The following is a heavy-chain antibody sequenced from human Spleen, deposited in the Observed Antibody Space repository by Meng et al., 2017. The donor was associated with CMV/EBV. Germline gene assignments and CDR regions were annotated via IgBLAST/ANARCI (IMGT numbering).Heavy chain of an antibody. CDR1: GFTFRSDA. CDR3: ARDQAYSSGQDY. J-gene: IGHJ4*02. CDR2: ISYDGNNK. Sequence: CADSGFTFRSDAMHWVRQAPGKGLEWVAVISYDGNNKFYADSVKGRFTISRDNAKNTLYLQMNSLRAEDTAVYYCARDQAYSSGQDYWGQGTLVTVSS. V-gene: IGHV3-30-3*01. D-gene: IGHD6-19*01.